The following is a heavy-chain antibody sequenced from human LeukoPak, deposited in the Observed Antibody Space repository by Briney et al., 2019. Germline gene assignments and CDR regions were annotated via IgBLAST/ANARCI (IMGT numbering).Heavy chain of an antibody. V-gene: IGHV3-20*04. CDR3: ARDRKFFGVQGGYYFDY. D-gene: IGHD3-3*01. J-gene: IGHJ4*02. CDR2: INWNGGST. Sequence: PGGSLRLSCAASGFTFDDYGMSWVRQAPGKGLEWVSGINWNGGSTGYADSVKGRFTISRDNAKNSLYLQMNSLRAEDTALYYCARDRKFFGVQGGYYFDYWGQGTLVTVSS. CDR1: GFTFDDYG.